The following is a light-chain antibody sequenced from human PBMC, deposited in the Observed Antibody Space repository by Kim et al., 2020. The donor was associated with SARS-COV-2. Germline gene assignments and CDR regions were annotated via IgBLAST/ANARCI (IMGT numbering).Light chain of an antibody. CDR1: QSISSH. V-gene: IGKV1-39*01. Sequence: ASVGDRVTITCRTTQSISSHLNWCQQKPGRAPKLLCSAASTLQGGGPSRFSGSGSETDFTLTISSLQPEDFATYFCQQSYITPFTFVPGTKVDIK. CDR3: QQSYITPFT. J-gene: IGKJ3*01. CDR2: AAS.